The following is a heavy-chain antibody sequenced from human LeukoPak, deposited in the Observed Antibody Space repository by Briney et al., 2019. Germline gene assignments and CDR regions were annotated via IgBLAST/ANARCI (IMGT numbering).Heavy chain of an antibody. V-gene: IGHV4-34*01. D-gene: IGHD1-26*01. CDR2: INHRGST. CDR3: ASSVGSTDY. Sequence: SETLSLTCAVYGESLSKYYRTWIRQSPGKGLEWIGEINHRGSTNLNPSLKSRVTLSVDTSKHQFSLKLTSMTAADAAVYYCASSVGSTDYWGQGTLVTVSS. J-gene: IGHJ4*02. CDR1: GESLSKYY.